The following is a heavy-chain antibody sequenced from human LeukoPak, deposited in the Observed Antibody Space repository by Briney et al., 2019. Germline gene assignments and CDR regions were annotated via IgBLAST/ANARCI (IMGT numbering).Heavy chain of an antibody. D-gene: IGHD3-22*01. J-gene: IGHJ4*02. CDR3: ARDRYYYDTSGYFSFMHS. Sequence: SETLSLTCTVSGGSISSYYWSWIRQPAERGLEWIGRIYTSGTTNYNPSLKSRVTMSVDTSKNQFSLKLSSVTAADTAVYYCARDRYYYDTSGYFSFMHSWGQGTLVTVSS. V-gene: IGHV4-4*07. CDR1: GGSISSYY. CDR2: IYTSGTT.